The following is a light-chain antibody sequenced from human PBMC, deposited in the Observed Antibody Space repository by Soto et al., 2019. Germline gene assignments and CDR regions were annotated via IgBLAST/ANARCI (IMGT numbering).Light chain of an antibody. CDR3: SSYTNINTLPSV. CDR2: EVS. CDR1: SSDVGNDNF. J-gene: IGLJ1*01. Sequence: QSALTQPASVSGSPGQSITISCTGTSSDVGNDNFVSWYQHHPGKAPKLIIYEVSYRPSGVSHRFSGSKSGNTASLTISGIQSEDEADYYCSSYTNINTLPSVFGNGPKLTVL. V-gene: IGLV2-14*01.